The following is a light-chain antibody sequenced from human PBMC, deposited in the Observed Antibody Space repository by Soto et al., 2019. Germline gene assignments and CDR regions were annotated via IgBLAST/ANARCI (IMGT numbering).Light chain of an antibody. CDR3: QQYSNWPPMYA. J-gene: IGKJ2*01. Sequence: EIVMPQSPATLSVSPGESATLSCRASQSISGNLAWYQQKPGQAPRLLIFGASTRATGIPARFSGSGSGTEFTLTISSLQSEDFAVYYCQQYSNWPPMYAFAQGAKLDIK. V-gene: IGKV3-15*01. CDR2: GAS. CDR1: QSISGN.